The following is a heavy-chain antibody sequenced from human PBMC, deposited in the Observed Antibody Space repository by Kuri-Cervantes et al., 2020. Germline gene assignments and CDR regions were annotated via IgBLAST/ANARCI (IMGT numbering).Heavy chain of an antibody. D-gene: IGHD6-13*01. CDR3: ARASAPPGYRNMDV. CDR1: GFILSDYY. Sequence: GGSLRLTCAASGFILSDYYMDWVRQAPGKGLEWVGRTRNKANSYTIEYAASVKGRFPISRDDSENALFLQMNSLKTEDTAVYYCARASAPPGYRNMDVWGKGTTVTVSS. J-gene: IGHJ6*03. CDR2: TRNKANSYTI. V-gene: IGHV3-72*01.